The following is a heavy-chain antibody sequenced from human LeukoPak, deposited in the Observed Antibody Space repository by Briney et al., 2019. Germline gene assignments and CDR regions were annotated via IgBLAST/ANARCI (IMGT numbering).Heavy chain of an antibody. V-gene: IGHV4-61*05. Sequence: PSETLSLTCTVSGGSISSSSYYWGWIRQPPGKGLEWIGQIFYSGSTTYNPSLKSPVTISVDTSKNQFSLKVRSVTAADTAVYYCARGSPLMAGIYNFDYWGQGRLVTVSS. CDR3: ARGSPLMAGIYNFDY. CDR2: IFYSGST. J-gene: IGHJ4*02. D-gene: IGHD6-19*01. CDR1: GGSISSSSYY.